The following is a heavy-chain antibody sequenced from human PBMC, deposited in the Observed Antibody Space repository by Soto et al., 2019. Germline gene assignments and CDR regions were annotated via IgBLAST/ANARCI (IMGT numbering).Heavy chain of an antibody. V-gene: IGHV3-74*01. CDR1: GFTFRSYW. J-gene: IGHJ6*03. CDR3: ALKHSSSWAYYYHMDV. CDR2: ISSDGSST. D-gene: IGHD6-13*01. Sequence: GGSLRLSCAASGFTFRSYWMHWVRQGPGKGLAWVARISSDGSSTSYADSVKGRFTISRDNAKNTLYLQMNSLRAEDTAVYYCALKHSSSWAYYYHMDVWGKGTTVTVSS.